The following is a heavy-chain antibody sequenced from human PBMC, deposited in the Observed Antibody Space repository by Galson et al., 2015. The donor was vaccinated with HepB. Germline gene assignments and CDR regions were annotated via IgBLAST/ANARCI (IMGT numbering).Heavy chain of an antibody. Sequence: SLRLSCAASGFTFNNAWMNWVRQAPGKGLEWVGRIKTKTDGGTTDYAAPVKGRFTLSRDDSKNTVFLQINSLKTEDTAVYYFTTGYFAGTTYLDYWGQGTLVTVSS. CDR3: TTGYFAGTTYLDY. V-gene: IGHV3-15*07. D-gene: IGHD1-7*01. CDR2: IKTKTDGGTT. J-gene: IGHJ4*02. CDR1: GFTFNNAW.